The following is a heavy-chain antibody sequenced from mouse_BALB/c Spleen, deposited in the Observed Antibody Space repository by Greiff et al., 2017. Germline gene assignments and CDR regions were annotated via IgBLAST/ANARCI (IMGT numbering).Heavy chain of an antibody. V-gene: IGHV5-6-4*01. J-gene: IGHJ3*01. CDR2: ISSGGSYT. D-gene: IGHD1-1*01. CDR3: TRDPGSSYENWFAY. Sequence: EVKLMESGGGLVKPGGSLKLSCAASGFTFSSYTMSWVRQTPEKRLEWVATISSGGSYTYYPDSVKGRFTISRDNAKNTLYLQMSSLKSEDTAMYYCTRDPGSSYENWFAYWGQGTLVTVSA. CDR1: GFTFSSYT.